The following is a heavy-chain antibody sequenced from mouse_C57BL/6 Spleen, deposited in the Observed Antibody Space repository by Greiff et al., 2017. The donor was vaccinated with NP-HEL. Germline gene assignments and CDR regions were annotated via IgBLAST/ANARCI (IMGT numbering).Heavy chain of an antibody. CDR3: AEYDYVSFAY. CDR1: GYTFTDYY. Sequence: VQLQQSGPVLVKPGASVKMSCKASGYTFTDYYMNWVKQSHGKSLEWIGVINPYNGGTSYNQKFKGKATLTVDTSSSTAYMELNSLTSEDSAVYYCAEYDYVSFAYWGQGTLVTVSA. CDR2: INPYNGGT. J-gene: IGHJ3*01. D-gene: IGHD2-4*01. V-gene: IGHV1-19*01.